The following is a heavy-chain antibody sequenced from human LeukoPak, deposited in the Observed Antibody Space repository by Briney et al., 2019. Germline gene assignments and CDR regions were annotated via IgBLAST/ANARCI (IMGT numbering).Heavy chain of an antibody. J-gene: IGHJ4*02. V-gene: IGHV4-59*01. CDR1: GGSISSYY. Sequence: PSETLSLTCTVSGGSISSYYWSWIRQPPGKGLEWIGYIYHSGSTKYNPSLKSRVTISVDTSKNQFSLKLSSVTAADTAVYYCARDQGYGFFDYWGQGTLVTVSS. CDR2: IYHSGST. CDR3: ARDQGYGFFDY. D-gene: IGHD5-18*01.